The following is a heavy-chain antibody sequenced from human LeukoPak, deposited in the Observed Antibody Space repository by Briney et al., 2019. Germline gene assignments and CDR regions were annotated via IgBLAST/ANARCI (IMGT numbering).Heavy chain of an antibody. Sequence: TGGSLRLSCAASGFTFSSYAMIWVRQSPGKGLEWVSAISGSGGSTYYADSVKGRFTISRDNSKNTLYLQMNSMRAEDTAVYYCANLPTTVRGRVDYWGQGTLVTVSS. V-gene: IGHV3-23*01. D-gene: IGHD3-10*01. CDR2: ISGSGGST. CDR1: GFTFSSYA. CDR3: ANLPTTVRGRVDY. J-gene: IGHJ4*02.